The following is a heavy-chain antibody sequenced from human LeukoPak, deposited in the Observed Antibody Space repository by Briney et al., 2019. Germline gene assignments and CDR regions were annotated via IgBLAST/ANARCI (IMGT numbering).Heavy chain of an antibody. J-gene: IGHJ6*02. V-gene: IGHV4-34*01. CDR3: AREFDYVWGTYGMDV. D-gene: IGHD3-16*01. CDR2: INHSGST. Sequence: TSETLSLTCAVYGGSFSGYYWSWIRQPPGKGLEWIGEINHSGSTNYNPSLKSRVTISVDTSKNQFSLKLSSVTAADTAVYYCAREFDYVWGTYGMDVWGQGTTVTVSS. CDR1: GGSFSGYY.